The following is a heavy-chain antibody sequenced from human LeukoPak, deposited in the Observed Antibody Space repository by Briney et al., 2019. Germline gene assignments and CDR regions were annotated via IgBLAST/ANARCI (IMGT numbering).Heavy chain of an antibody. CDR3: AREIAAGYYYYGMDV. V-gene: IGHV4-4*07. Sequence: PSETLSLTCTVSGGSLSSYYWSWVRQPAGKGLEGIGRICTSGSTNYNPSLKSRVTMSVDTSKNQFSLKLSSVTAADTAVYYCAREIAAGYYYYGMDVWGQGTTVTVSS. CDR2: ICTSGST. D-gene: IGHD6-13*01. J-gene: IGHJ6*02. CDR1: GGSLSSYY.